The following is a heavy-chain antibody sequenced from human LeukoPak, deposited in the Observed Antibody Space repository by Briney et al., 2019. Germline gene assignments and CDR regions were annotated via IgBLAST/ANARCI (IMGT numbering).Heavy chain of an antibody. Sequence: SETLSLTCTVSGGSISSYYWSWIRQPPGRGLEWIGYIYYGGSTNYNPSLKSRVTISVDTSKNQFSLKLSSVTAADTAVYYCARHIAVAGTLYYYYGMDVWGQGTTVTVSS. CDR2: IYYGGST. CDR1: GGSISSYY. V-gene: IGHV4-59*08. CDR3: ARHIAVAGTLYYYYGMDV. J-gene: IGHJ6*02. D-gene: IGHD6-19*01.